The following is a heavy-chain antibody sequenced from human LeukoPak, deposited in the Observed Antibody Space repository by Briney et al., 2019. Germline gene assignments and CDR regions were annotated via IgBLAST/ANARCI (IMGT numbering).Heavy chain of an antibody. D-gene: IGHD3-10*01. J-gene: IGHJ5*02. CDR3: ARGLGTYFKRWFDP. CDR1: GGSISSSNW. Sequence: SGTLSLTCAVSGGSISSSNWWSWVRQPPGKGLEWIGEIYHSGSTNYNPSLKSRVTISVDTSKNQLSLNLSSVTAADTAVYYCARGLGTYFKRWFDPWGQGTLVTVSS. CDR2: IYHSGST. V-gene: IGHV4-4*02.